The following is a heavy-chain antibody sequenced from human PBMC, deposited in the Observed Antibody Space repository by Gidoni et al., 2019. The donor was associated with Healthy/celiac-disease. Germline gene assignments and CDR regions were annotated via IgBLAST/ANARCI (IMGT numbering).Heavy chain of an antibody. CDR3: AKGPEWELLVRIFFDY. CDR2: ISGSGGST. J-gene: IGHJ4*02. D-gene: IGHD1-26*01. Sequence: EVQLLESGGGLVQPGGSLRLSCAASGFTFSSYASSWVRQAPGKGLEWVSVISGSGGSTYYADSVKGRFTISRDNSKNTLYLQMNSLRAEDTAVYYCAKGPEWELLVRIFFDYWGQGTLVTVSS. V-gene: IGHV3-23*01. CDR1: GFTFSSYA.